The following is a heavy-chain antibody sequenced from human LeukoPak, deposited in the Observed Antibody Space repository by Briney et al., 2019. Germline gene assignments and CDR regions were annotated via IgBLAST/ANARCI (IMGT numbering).Heavy chain of an antibody. Sequence: SETLSLTCVVYGGSFSDKYWSWIRQSPGKGLEWIGEISPSGSTNYNASLKSRVTISVDTSNNQFSLKLSSVTAADTAVYYCAGDHYLALKDWGHGILVTVSS. D-gene: IGHD1-14*01. CDR3: AGDHYLALKD. J-gene: IGHJ4*01. V-gene: IGHV4-34*01. CDR2: ISPSGST. CDR1: GGSFSDKY.